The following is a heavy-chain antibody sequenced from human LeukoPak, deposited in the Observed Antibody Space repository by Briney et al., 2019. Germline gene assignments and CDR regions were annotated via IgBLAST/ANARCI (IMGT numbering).Heavy chain of an antibody. V-gene: IGHV3-30*02. CDR3: AKDMSDSSGYIDY. CDR2: TWYSGNDE. Sequence: GGSLRLSCTASGFIFSSHAMHWVRQAPGKGLEWVAITWYSGNDEYYADSVKGRCTISRDNSRNTLYLQMNSLRPEDTAVYYCAKDMSDSSGYIDYWGQGTLVTVSS. D-gene: IGHD3-22*01. J-gene: IGHJ4*02. CDR1: GFIFSSHA.